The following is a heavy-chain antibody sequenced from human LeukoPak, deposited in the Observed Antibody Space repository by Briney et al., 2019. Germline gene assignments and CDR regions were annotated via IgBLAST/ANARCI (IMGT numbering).Heavy chain of an antibody. J-gene: IGHJ4*02. CDR2: INHSGST. V-gene: IGHV4-34*01. D-gene: IGHD1-26*01. CDR1: GGSFSGYY. CDR3: ASLGRSGSYPGGVDY. Sequence: PSETLSLTCAVYGGSFSGYYWSWIRQPPGKGLEWIGEINHSGSTNYNPSLKSRVTISVDTSKNQFSLKLSSVTAADTAVYYCASLGRSGSYPGGVDYWGQGTLVTVSS.